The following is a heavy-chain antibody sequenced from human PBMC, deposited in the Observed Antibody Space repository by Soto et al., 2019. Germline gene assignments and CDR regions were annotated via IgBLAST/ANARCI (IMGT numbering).Heavy chain of an antibody. D-gene: IGHD3-3*01. CDR3: ARRSQPSTIFWGNWFDP. J-gene: IGHJ5*02. CDR2: ISSSGSTI. V-gene: IGHV3-48*03. Sequence: PGGSLRLSCAASGFTFSSYEMNWVRQAPGKGLEWVSYISSSGSTIYYADSVKGRFTISRDNAKNSLYLQMNSLRAEDTAVYYCARRSQPSTIFWGNWFDPWGQGTLVTVSS. CDR1: GFTFSSYE.